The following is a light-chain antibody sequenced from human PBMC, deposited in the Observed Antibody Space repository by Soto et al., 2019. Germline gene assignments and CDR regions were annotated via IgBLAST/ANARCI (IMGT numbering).Light chain of an antibody. CDR3: QQYGSAPFT. CDR2: GAS. V-gene: IGKV3-20*01. J-gene: IGKJ3*01. CDR1: QTVNNNY. Sequence: EIVLTQSPGTLSLSPGERATLSCRASQTVNNNYLTWYQQKPGQAPRLLIYGASSRATGIPDRFSGSGSGTDFTLTISRLEPEDFAVYYCQQYGSAPFTFGPGTKVHIK.